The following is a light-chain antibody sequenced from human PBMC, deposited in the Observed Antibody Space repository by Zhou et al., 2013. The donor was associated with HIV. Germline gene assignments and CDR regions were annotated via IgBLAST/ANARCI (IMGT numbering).Light chain of an antibody. V-gene: IGLV2-14*03. CDR3: SSYTTSSTHYV. J-gene: IGLJ1*01. CDR1: SSDVGGYNY. Sequence: QSALTQPASVSGSPGQSITISCTGTSSDVGGYNYVSWYQQHPGKAPKLMIYDVNYRPSGVSNRFSGSKSGNTASLTISGLQAEDEADYWCSSYTTSSTHYVFGTGTKVTVL. CDR2: DVN.